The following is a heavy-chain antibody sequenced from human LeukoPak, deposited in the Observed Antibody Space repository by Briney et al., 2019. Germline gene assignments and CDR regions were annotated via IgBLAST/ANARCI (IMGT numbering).Heavy chain of an antibody. D-gene: IGHD6-13*01. CDR3: ASSQYSSSWRGSRDY. J-gene: IGHJ4*02. Sequence: SETLSLTCAVYGGSFSGYYWSWIRQPPGKGLEWIGEINHSGSTNYNPSLKSRVTISVDTSKNQFSLELSSVTAADTAVYYCASSQYSSSWRGSRDYWGQGTLVTVSS. CDR2: INHSGST. CDR1: GGSFSGYY. V-gene: IGHV4-34*01.